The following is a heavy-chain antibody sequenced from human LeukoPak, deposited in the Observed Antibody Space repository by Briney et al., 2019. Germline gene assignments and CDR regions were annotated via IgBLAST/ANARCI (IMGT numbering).Heavy chain of an antibody. Sequence: SETLCLTCTVSGGSISSYYWSWIRQPAGKGLEWIGRIYTSGSTNYNPSLKSRVTMSVDTSKNQFSLKLSSVTAADTAVYYCAGSIYGDYVRNWFDPWGQGTLVTVSS. CDR1: GGSISSYY. J-gene: IGHJ5*02. CDR3: AGSIYGDYVRNWFDP. CDR2: IYTSGST. D-gene: IGHD4-17*01. V-gene: IGHV4-4*07.